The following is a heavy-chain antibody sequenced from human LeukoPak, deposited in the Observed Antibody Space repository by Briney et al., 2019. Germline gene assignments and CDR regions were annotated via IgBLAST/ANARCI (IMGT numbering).Heavy chain of an antibody. CDR2: MIGGDGK. V-gene: IGHV3-53*01. D-gene: IGHD2-2*01. CDR3: VRAAPQNCYPSSCSLFDK. J-gene: IGHJ4*02. Sequence: GGSLRLSCAASGFTVSSNYMSWVRRAPRKGLEWVSTIMIGGDGKHYADSVKGRFTISRDRSESTLFLQMDDLRADDTAVYYCVRAAPQNCYPSSCSLFDKWGQGTLVTVSS. CDR1: GFTVSSNY.